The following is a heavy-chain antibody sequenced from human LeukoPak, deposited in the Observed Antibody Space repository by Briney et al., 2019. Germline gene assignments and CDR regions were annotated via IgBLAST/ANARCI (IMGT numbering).Heavy chain of an antibody. CDR1: GGSFSGYY. CDR3: ARDKSAQHGLYYYGMDV. CDR2: INHSGST. V-gene: IGHV4-34*01. Sequence: PSETLSLTCVVYGGSFSGYYWSWIRQPPGKGLEWIGEINHSGSTNYNPSLKSRVTISVDTSKNQFSLKLSSVTAADTAVYYCARDKSAQHGLYYYGMDVWGQGTTVTVSS. J-gene: IGHJ6*02. D-gene: IGHD4-17*01.